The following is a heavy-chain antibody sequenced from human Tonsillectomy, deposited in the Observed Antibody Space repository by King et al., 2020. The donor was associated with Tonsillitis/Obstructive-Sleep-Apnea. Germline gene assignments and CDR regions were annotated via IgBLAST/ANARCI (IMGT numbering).Heavy chain of an antibody. CDR1: GFSFSHYG. CDR3: VRDKAEYSSSWRLKY. V-gene: IGHV3-33*05. CDR2: IEYDGSDK. Sequence: VQLVESGGGVVQPGRSLRLSCGGSGFSFSHYGIHWVRQAPDKGLEWVALIEYDGSDKYYGDSVKGRFTISRDNSKNTLFLQMDRLRVEDTAVYYCVRDKAEYSSSWRLKYWGQGTLVTVSS. J-gene: IGHJ4*02. D-gene: IGHD6-6*01.